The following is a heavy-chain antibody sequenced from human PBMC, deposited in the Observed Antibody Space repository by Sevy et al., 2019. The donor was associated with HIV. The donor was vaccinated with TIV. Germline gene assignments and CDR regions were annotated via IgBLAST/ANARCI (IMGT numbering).Heavy chain of an antibody. D-gene: IGHD3-10*01. J-gene: IGHJ3*02. CDR1: GFTFSSYW. Sequence: GGSLRLSCAASGFTFSSYWMHWVRQAPGKGLEWVSVISDGGGTTYYADSVKGRFTISRDDSKNTLYLQMNSLRVEDTAVYFCAKRVAGALAALDIWGQGTMVTVSS. CDR3: AKRVAGALAALDI. V-gene: IGHV3-23*01. CDR2: ISDGGGTT.